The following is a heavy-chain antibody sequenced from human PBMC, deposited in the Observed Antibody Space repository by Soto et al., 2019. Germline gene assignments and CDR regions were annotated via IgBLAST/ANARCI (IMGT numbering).Heavy chain of an antibody. CDR3: ARERIAVAVGAFDI. J-gene: IGHJ3*02. Sequence: LRLSCAASGFTFSSYGMHWVRQAPGKGLEWVAVIWYDGSNKYYADSVKGRFTISRDNSKNTLYLQMNSLRAEDTAVYYCARERIAVAVGAFDIWGQGTMVTVSS. CDR2: IWYDGSNK. CDR1: GFTFSSYG. V-gene: IGHV3-33*01. D-gene: IGHD6-19*01.